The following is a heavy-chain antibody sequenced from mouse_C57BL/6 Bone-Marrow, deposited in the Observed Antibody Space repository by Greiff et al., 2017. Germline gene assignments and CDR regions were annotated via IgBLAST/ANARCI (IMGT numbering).Heavy chain of an antibody. CDR1: GYSITSDY. CDR3: ARFGWLLKVDY. J-gene: IGHJ2*01. V-gene: IGHV3-8*01. D-gene: IGHD2-3*01. Sequence: EVKLMESGPGLAKPSQTLSLTCSVTGYSITSDYWNWIRKFPGTKLEYMGYISYSGSTYYNPSLKSRISITRDTSKNQYYLQLNSVTTEDTATDDCARFGWLLKVDYWGQGTTLTVSS. CDR2: ISYSGST.